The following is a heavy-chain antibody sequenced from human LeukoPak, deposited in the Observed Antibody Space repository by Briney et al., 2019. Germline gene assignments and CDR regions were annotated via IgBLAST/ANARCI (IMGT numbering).Heavy chain of an antibody. CDR3: ARESVQLWLYVFDY. CDR2: IKQDGSGK. Sequence: PGGSLRLSCAASGFTFSGYWMSWVRQAPGKGLEWVANIKQDGSGKYYVDSVKGRFTISRDNAKNSLYLQMSSLRVEDTAVYYCARESVQLWLYVFDYWGQGSLVTVSS. V-gene: IGHV3-7*05. J-gene: IGHJ4*02. D-gene: IGHD5-18*01. CDR1: GFTFSGYW.